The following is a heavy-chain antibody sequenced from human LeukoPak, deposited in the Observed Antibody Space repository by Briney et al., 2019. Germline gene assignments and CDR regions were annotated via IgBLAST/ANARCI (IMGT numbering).Heavy chain of an antibody. CDR3: ARADLVTKSFDY. CDR1: GGSISSGGYY. Sequence: SQTLPLTCTVSGGSISSGGYYWSWIRQHPGKGLEWIGYIYYSGSTYYNPSLKSRVTISVDTSKNQFSLKLSSVTAADTAVYYCARADLVTKSFDYWGQGTLVTVSS. V-gene: IGHV4-31*03. J-gene: IGHJ4*02. CDR2: IYYSGST. D-gene: IGHD4-4*01.